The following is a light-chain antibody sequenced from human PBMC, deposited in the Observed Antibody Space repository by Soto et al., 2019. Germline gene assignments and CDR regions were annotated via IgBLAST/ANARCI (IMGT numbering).Light chain of an antibody. J-gene: IGKJ5*01. CDR3: QQYHKWPPIT. CDR1: QSVDGY. CDR2: GAS. Sequence: EVVMTQSPATLSVSLGESATLSCRASQSVDGYLAWYQQKPGQAPRLLIYGASTRATGVTAMFIGGGSGTEFTLTISSLQSEDSAVYYCQQYHKWPPITFGQGTRLEIK. V-gene: IGKV3-15*01.